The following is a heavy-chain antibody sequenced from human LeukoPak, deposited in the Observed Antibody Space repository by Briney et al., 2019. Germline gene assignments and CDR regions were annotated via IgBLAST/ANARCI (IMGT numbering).Heavy chain of an antibody. D-gene: IGHD2-2*01. J-gene: IGHJ4*02. CDR3: ARQDTIITPGVDY. CDR2: VYYSGTT. Sequence: SETLSLTCTVSGGSISGSSYYWGWIRQPPGKGLEWIGNVYYSGTTYYSPSLKSRVTISVDTSKNQFSLKLSSVTAADTAVYYCARQDTIITPGVDYWGQGTPVTVSS. V-gene: IGHV4-39*01. CDR1: GGSISGSSYY.